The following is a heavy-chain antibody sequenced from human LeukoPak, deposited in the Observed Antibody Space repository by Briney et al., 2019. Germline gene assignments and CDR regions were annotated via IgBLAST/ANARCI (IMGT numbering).Heavy chain of an antibody. J-gene: IGHJ5*02. Sequence: SQTLSLTCTVSGGSIGSADYYWSWIRQPPGKGLEWIGYVYYSGSTYYSPSLKSRLTISVDTSKNQFSLKLNSVTAADTAVYYCARGGGGSSTVTTYWFDPWGQGALVTVPS. V-gene: IGHV4-30-4*01. CDR2: VYYSGST. CDR1: GGSIGSADYY. D-gene: IGHD4-17*01. CDR3: ARGGGGSSTVTTYWFDP.